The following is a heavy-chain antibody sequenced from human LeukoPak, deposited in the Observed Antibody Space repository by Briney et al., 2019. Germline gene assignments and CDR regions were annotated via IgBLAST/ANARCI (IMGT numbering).Heavy chain of an antibody. V-gene: IGHV3-23*01. D-gene: IGHD1-26*01. CDR3: AKDAGRSDVDYFDY. CDR1: GFTFSSYA. CDR2: ISDSGGNT. Sequence: GGSLRLSCAASGFTFSSYAMSWVRQVPGKGLEWVSAISDSGGNTYYADFVRGRFAISRDNSKNTLYLQMNSLRAEDTAMYFCAKDAGRSDVDYFDYWGQGTLVTVSS. J-gene: IGHJ4*02.